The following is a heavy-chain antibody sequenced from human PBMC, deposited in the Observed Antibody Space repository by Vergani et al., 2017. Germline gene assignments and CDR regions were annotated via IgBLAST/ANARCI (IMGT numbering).Heavy chain of an antibody. J-gene: IGHJ5*02. CDR1: GGSISSYY. CDR2: IYYIGST. D-gene: IGHD3-10*01. V-gene: IGHV4-59*01. Sequence: QVQLQESGPGLGKPSETLSLTCTVSGGSISSYYWSWIRQPPGKGLGWIGYIYYIGSTNYNPSLKSRVTISVDTSKNQFSLKLSSVTAADTAVYYCARAHSGGWFDPWGQGTLVTVSS. CDR3: ARAHSGGWFDP.